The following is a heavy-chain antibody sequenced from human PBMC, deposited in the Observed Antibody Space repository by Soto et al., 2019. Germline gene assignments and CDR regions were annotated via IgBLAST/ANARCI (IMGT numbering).Heavy chain of an antibody. CDR2: ISDSGTRT. J-gene: IGHJ4*02. D-gene: IGHD3-10*01. V-gene: IGHV3-23*01. CDR3: AKGIGANYYGSGRDY. Sequence: EVQLLESGGGLVQPGGSLRLSCAASGFTFSRYAMNWVRQAPGKGLEWLSGISDSGTRTHYADSVKGRLTISRDNSKNTLYLQMNSLRAEDTAVYYCAKGIGANYYGSGRDYWGQGTLVTVSS. CDR1: GFTFSRYA.